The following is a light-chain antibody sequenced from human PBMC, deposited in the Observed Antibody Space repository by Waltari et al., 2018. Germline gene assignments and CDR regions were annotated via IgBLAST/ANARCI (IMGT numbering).Light chain of an antibody. CDR1: TSTIGSNT. V-gene: IGLV1-44*01. J-gene: IGLJ3*02. Sequence: QSVLTQPPSASGTPGQRVTISCSGSTSTIGSNTVNWYQQLPGTAPNLLIYTNNQRPSGVPDRFSGSKSGTSASLAISGLQSEDEADYYCAAWDDSLSGPGFGGGTKVTVL. CDR3: AAWDDSLSGPG. CDR2: TNN.